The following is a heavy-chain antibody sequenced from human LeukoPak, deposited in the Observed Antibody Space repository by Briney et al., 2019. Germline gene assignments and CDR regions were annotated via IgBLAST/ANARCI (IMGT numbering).Heavy chain of an antibody. J-gene: IGHJ4*02. Sequence: GGSLRLSCAASGFTVSSNYVSWVRQAPGKGLEWVSVIYSGGSTYYADSVKGRFTISRDNSKNTLYLQMNSLRAEDTAVYYCARDPREAIFGVVITHPYFDYWGQGTLVTVSS. D-gene: IGHD3-3*01. V-gene: IGHV3-66*02. CDR1: GFTVSSNY. CDR3: ARDPREAIFGVVITHPYFDY. CDR2: IYSGGST.